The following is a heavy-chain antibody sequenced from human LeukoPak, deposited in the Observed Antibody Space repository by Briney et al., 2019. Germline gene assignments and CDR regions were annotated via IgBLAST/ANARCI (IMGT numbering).Heavy chain of an antibody. CDR1: GGTLSSYA. CDR3: ARLGDYYMDV. J-gene: IGHJ6*03. D-gene: IGHD3-16*01. CDR2: IIPIFGTT. V-gene: IGHV1-69*06. Sequence: SVKVSCKASGGTLSSYAISWVRQAPGQGLEWMGGIIPIFGTTKYAQKFQGRVTITADKSTSTAYMELSSLRSEDTAVYYCARLGDYYMDVWGKGTTVTVSS.